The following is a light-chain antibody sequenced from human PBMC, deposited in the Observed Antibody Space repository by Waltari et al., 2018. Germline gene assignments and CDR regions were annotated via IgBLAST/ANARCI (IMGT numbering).Light chain of an antibody. CDR2: EDS. Sequence: SYELPQQPSVSVSTGQEARITCSGDAYATIYVYWYQEKSGQAPVLVISEDSKRPSGIPERFSVSSSWTMATLTTSGAQVEDEADYYCYSTDISADYVLFAGGTKLTVL. J-gene: IGLJ2*01. CDR1: AYATIY. V-gene: IGLV3-10*01. CDR3: YSTDISADYVL.